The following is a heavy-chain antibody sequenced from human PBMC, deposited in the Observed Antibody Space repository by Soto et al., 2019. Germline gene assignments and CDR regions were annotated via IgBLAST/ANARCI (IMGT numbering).Heavy chain of an antibody. CDR2: IYYSGST. J-gene: IGHJ6*03. Sequence: SETLSLTCTVSGGSISSYYWSWIRQPPGKGLEWIGYIYYSGSTNYNPSLKSRVTISVDTSKNQFSLKLSSVTAADTAVYFSARVFGGWLVRKDYYYYMDVWGKGTTVTVSS. V-gene: IGHV4-59*01. D-gene: IGHD6-19*01. CDR3: ARVFGGWLVRKDYYYYMDV. CDR1: GGSISSYY.